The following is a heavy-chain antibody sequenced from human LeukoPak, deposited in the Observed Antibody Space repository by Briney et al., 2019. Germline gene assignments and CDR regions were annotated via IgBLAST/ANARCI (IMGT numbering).Heavy chain of an antibody. Sequence: GGSLRLSCTASGFTFSSFAMTWVRQAPGKGLEWVSTIGAGGAATYYADSVKGRFTISRDNSKNTLYLQMNSLRAEDTAIYFCAKGRNAGNSPYYYYYMDVWGKGTTVTVSS. CDR3: AKGRNAGNSPYYYYYMDV. V-gene: IGHV3-23*01. D-gene: IGHD1-1*01. CDR1: GFTFSSFA. CDR2: IGAGGAAT. J-gene: IGHJ6*03.